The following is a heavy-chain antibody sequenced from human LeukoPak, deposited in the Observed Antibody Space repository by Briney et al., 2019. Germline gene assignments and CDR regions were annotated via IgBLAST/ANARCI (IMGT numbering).Heavy chain of an antibody. J-gene: IGHJ4*02. CDR1: GGTFSSYA. CDR2: IIPIFGTA. D-gene: IGHD3-9*01. Sequence: ASVKVSCKASGGTFSSYAISWVRQAPGQGLEWMGGIIPIFGTANYAQKFQGRVTITADKSTSTAYMELSSLRSEDTAVYYCARLPSLPGPFDYWGQGTLVTVSS. V-gene: IGHV1-69*06. CDR3: ARLPSLPGPFDY.